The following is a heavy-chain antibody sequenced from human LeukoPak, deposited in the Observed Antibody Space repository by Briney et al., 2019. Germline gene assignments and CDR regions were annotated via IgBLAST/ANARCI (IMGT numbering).Heavy chain of an antibody. CDR2: IYHSGST. D-gene: IGHD3-22*01. J-gene: IGHJ4*02. CDR1: GGSISSGGYY. CDR3: ARSGLIRRVVVTTVHGPFDY. V-gene: IGHV4-30-2*01. Sequence: PSETLSLTCTVSGGSISSGGYYWSWIRQPPGKGLEWIGYIYHSGSTYYNPSLKSRVTISVDRSKNQFSLKLSSVTAADTAVYYCARSGLIRRVVVTTVHGPFDYWGQGTLVTVSS.